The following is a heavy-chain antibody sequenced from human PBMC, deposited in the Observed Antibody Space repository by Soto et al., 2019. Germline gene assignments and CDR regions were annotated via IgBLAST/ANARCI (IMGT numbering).Heavy chain of an antibody. D-gene: IGHD5-18*01. Sequence: GASVKVSCQASGGTFNTYTFSWLRRAPGQGLEWMGSIIPIFGTANYAPRFQGRLSITADQSATTTYMELTSLTSEDTAFYYCGRIPRYSFPTSDPLDNWGQGTLVTVSS. CDR3: GRIPRYSFPTSDPLDN. J-gene: IGHJ4*02. V-gene: IGHV1-69*13. CDR1: GGTFNTYT. CDR2: IIPIFGTA.